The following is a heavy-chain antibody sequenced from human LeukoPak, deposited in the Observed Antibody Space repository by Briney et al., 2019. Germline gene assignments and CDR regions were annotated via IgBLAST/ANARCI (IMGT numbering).Heavy chain of an antibody. CDR1: GFTFSSYA. CDR3: AKDPTYYYDSSGWYYFDY. D-gene: IGHD3-22*01. V-gene: IGHV3-23*01. CDR2: ISGSGGST. J-gene: IGHJ4*02. Sequence: GGSLRLSCAASGFTFSSYAMSWVRQAPGKGLEWASAISGSGGSTYYADSVKGRFTISRDNSKNTLYLQMNSLRAEDTAVYYCAKDPTYYYDSSGWYYFDYWGQGTLVTVSS.